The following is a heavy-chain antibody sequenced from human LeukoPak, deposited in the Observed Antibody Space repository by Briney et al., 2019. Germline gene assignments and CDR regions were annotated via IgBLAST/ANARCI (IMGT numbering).Heavy chain of an antibody. CDR3: AGDRSVATGYYDGLDG. J-gene: IGHJ6*02. CDR1: GFTGSNGY. D-gene: IGHD5-12*01. V-gene: IGHV3-66*01. CDR2: IYSGGCA. Sequence: GGSLRLSCAAAGFTGSNGYMGWVRQARGKGLEWVSVIYSGGCAYYADSVKGRFTISRDKSRNTLYLQMNTLRAEDTAVYYCAGDRSVATGYYDGLDGCGQGATVTVPS.